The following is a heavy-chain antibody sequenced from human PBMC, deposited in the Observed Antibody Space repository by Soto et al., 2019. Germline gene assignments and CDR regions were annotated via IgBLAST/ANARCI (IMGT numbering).Heavy chain of an antibody. D-gene: IGHD3-16*01. J-gene: IGHJ6*02. Sequence: QVQLLQSAAEVKKPGASVRVSCKASGYTFIRYGIAWVRQAPGQGLEWMGWISPYNDYTIYAQKLQGRVTMTADTSTRTVYMERRGLKSDDTAVYSCARGGYYDNTWGKLSHYGLDVWGQGTSVTVSS. CDR1: GYTFIRYG. CDR3: ARGGYYDNTWGKLSHYGLDV. CDR2: ISPYNDYT. V-gene: IGHV1-18*01.